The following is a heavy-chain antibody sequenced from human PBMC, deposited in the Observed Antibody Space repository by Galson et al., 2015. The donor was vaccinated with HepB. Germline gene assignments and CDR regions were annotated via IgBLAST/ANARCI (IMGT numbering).Heavy chain of an antibody. CDR1: GYTFTSYA. CDR3: AREGIWFRASYYYYYMDV. J-gene: IGHJ6*03. Sequence: SVKVSCKASGYTFTSYAMHWVRQAPGQRLEWMGWINAGNGNTKYSQKFQGRVTITGDTSASTAYMELSSLRSEDTAVYYCAREGIWFRASYYYYYMDVWGKGTTVTVSS. CDR2: INAGNGNT. D-gene: IGHD3-10*01. V-gene: IGHV1-3*01.